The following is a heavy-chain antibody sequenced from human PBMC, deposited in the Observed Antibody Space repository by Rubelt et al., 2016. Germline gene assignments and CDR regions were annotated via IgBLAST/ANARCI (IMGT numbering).Heavy chain of an antibody. Sequence: QVQLQQWGAGLLKPSETLSLTCAVYGGSFSGYYWSWIRQPPGKGLEWIEEINHSGSTNYNPSLKSRVTLSGHRSRHRFARKLRSVTAADTAVYYCARGRRGSSSWLGRDYYGMDVWGRGTTVTVSS. V-gene: IGHV4-34*01. D-gene: IGHD6-13*01. CDR1: GGSFSGYY. J-gene: IGHJ6*02. CDR3: ARGRRGSSSWLGRDYYGMDV. CDR2: INHSGST.